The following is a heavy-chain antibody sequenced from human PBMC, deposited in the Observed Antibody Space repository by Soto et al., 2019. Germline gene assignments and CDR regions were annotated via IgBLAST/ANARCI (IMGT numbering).Heavy chain of an antibody. CDR3: ASVTPEGFGGFVDY. CDR2: IWYDGSKK. V-gene: IGHV3-33*01. CDR1: GFTFSSYG. J-gene: IGHJ4*02. Sequence: QVQLVESGGGVVQPGRSLRLSCAASGFTFSSYGMHWVRQAPGKGLEWVAVIWYDGSKKYYADSVKGRFTISRDNSKNTRNLQRNSLGAGDRAVYYCASVTPEGFGGFVDYWGQGTLVTVSS. D-gene: IGHD3-10*01.